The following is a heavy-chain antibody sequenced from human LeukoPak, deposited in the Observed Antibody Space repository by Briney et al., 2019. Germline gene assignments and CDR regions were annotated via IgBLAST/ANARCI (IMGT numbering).Heavy chain of an antibody. J-gene: IGHJ4*02. V-gene: IGHV3-66*04. CDR3: ARQMGESTNFDN. Sequence: GRSLRLSCAASGFTFSSYAMHWVRQAPGKGLEWVSAIYSGGTTYYADSVKGRFTISRDNSKNMLYLQMNSLRAEDTAMYHCARQMGESTNFDNWGQGTLVTVSS. D-gene: IGHD2-2*01. CDR1: GFTFSSYA. CDR2: IYSGGTT.